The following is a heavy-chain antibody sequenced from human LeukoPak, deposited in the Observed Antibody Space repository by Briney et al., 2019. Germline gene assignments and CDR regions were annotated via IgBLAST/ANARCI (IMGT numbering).Heavy chain of an antibody. CDR1: GFTFSSYA. V-gene: IGHV3-30-3*01. CDR2: ISYDGSNK. J-gene: IGHJ5*02. D-gene: IGHD3-10*01. Sequence: GRSLRLSCAASGFTFSSYAMHWVRQAPGKGLEWVAVISYDGSNKYYADSVKGRFTISRDNSKNTLYLQMNSLRAEDTAVYYCAKASYYYGSGSGPNWFDPWGQGTLVTVSS. CDR3: AKASYYYGSGSGPNWFDP.